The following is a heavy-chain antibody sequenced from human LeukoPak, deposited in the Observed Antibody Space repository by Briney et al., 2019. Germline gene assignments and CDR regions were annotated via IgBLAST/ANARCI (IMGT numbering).Heavy chain of an antibody. CDR1: GFTFNDYS. V-gene: IGHV3-9*01. D-gene: IGHD6-19*01. CDR3: AKDKYSSAWNEGWFDP. CDR2: ISWNSGRI. Sequence: GRSLRLSCAATGFTFNDYSMHWVRQAPGKGLEWVSGISWNSGRIGYAGSVKGRFTISRDNAKNSVYLQMNSLRLEDTALYYCAKDKYSSAWNEGWFDPWGQGTLVTVSS. J-gene: IGHJ5*02.